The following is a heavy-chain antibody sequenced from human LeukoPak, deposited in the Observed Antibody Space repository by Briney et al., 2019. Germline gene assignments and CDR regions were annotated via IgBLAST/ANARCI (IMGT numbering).Heavy chain of an antibody. CDR2: IYYSGST. D-gene: IGHD7-27*01. CDR3: ARQNWGILWFDP. Sequence: SETLSLTCTVSGGSIGSYYWSWIRQPPGKGLEWIGYIYYSGSTNYNPSLKSRVTISVDTSKKQFSLNLSSVTAADTAVYYCARQNWGILWFDPWGQGTLVTVSS. J-gene: IGHJ5*02. CDR1: GGSIGSYY. V-gene: IGHV4-59*08.